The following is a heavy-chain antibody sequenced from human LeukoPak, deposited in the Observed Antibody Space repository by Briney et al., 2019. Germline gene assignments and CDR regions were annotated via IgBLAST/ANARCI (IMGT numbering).Heavy chain of an antibody. J-gene: IGHJ4*02. Sequence: ASVKVSCKASGYTFTSYDINWVRHATGQGLEWMGWMNPNSGNTGYAQKFQGRVTMTRNTSISTAYMELSSLRSEDTAVYYCARAVYSSSPELFDYWCQGTLVTVSS. CDR2: MNPNSGNT. V-gene: IGHV1-8*01. CDR3: ARAVYSSSPELFDY. D-gene: IGHD6-6*01. CDR1: GYTFTSYD.